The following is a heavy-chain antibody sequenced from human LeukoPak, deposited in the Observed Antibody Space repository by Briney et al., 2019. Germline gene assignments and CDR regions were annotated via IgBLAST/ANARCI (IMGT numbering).Heavy chain of an antibody. CDR1: EFTFSSYA. Sequence: GGSLRLSCAASEFTFSSYAMNWVRQIPGKGLEWVSGISGSGSSTYYVDSVKGRFTISRDNSKNTLFLQMNSLRAEDSAVFHCARARGSNYYYSAMDVWGQGTTVTVSS. CDR3: ARARGSNYYYSAMDV. J-gene: IGHJ6*02. D-gene: IGHD2-8*01. CDR2: ISGSGSST. V-gene: IGHV3-23*01.